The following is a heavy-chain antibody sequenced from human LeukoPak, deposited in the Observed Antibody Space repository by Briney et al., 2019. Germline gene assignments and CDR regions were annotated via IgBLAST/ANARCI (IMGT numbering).Heavy chain of an antibody. D-gene: IGHD1-26*01. CDR3: ARDYSG. CDR1: GFTFSDSY. CDR2: ISRSGSTI. J-gene: IGHJ4*02. V-gene: IGHV3-11*01. Sequence: GGSLRLSCAASGFTFSDSYMSWIRQAPGKGLEWVSYISRSGSTINYADSVKGRFTISRDNAKNSLYLQMNSLRAEDTAVYYCARDYSGWGQGTLVTVSS.